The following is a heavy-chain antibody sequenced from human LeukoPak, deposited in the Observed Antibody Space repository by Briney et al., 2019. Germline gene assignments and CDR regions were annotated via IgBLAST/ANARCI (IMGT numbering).Heavy chain of an antibody. CDR1: GGSISSYY. Sequence: SETLSLTCTVSGGSISSYYWSWIRQPAGKGLEWIGRIYTGGSNNYNPSLKSRVTISVDTSKNQFSLKLSSVTAADTAVYYCARHPYSSGWYYFDYWGQGTLVTVSS. CDR2: IYTGGSN. CDR3: ARHPYSSGWYYFDY. J-gene: IGHJ4*02. V-gene: IGHV4-4*07. D-gene: IGHD6-19*01.